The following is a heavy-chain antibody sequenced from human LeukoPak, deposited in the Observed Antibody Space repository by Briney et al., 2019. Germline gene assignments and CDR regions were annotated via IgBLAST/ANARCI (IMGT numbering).Heavy chain of an antibody. Sequence: PGGSLRLSCAAPGFTFSSYWMHWVRQAPGKGLLWVSRINSDGTTTYYADSVKGRFTISRDNAKNTLYLQVNSLRAEDTAVYYCARGTYYGMDVWGQGTTVTVSS. J-gene: IGHJ6*02. CDR2: INSDGTTT. V-gene: IGHV3-74*01. CDR3: ARGTYYGMDV. CDR1: GFTFSSYW.